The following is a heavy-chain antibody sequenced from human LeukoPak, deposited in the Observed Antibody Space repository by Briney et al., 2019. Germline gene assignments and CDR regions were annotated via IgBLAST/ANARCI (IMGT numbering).Heavy chain of an antibody. Sequence: KPSETLSLTCAVYGGSFSGYYWSWIRQPPGKGLEWIGEINHSGSTNYNPSLKSRVTISVDTSKNQFSLKLSSVTAADTAVYYCARGLKYGGPYYFDYWGQGTLVTVSS. J-gene: IGHJ4*02. V-gene: IGHV4-34*01. CDR2: INHSGST. D-gene: IGHD4-23*01. CDR1: GGSFSGYY. CDR3: ARGLKYGGPYYFDY.